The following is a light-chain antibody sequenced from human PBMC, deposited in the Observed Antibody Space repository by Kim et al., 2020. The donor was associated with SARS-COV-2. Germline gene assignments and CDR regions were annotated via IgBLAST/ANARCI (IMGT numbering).Light chain of an antibody. J-gene: IGLJ2*01. CDR3: QAWDSSTVV. CDR1: KLGDKN. Sequence: SYELTQPPSVSVSPGQTASITWSGDKLGDKNVCWYQQKPGQSPVLVIYEDYKRPSGIPERVSGSNSGNTATLTISGSQAMDEADCFCQAWDSSTVVFGGGTQLTVL. CDR2: EDY. V-gene: IGLV3-1*01.